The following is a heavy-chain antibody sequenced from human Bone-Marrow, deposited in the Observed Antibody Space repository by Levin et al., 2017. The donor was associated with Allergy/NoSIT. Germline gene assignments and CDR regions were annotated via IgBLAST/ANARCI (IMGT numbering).Heavy chain of an antibody. D-gene: IGHD5-12*01. CDR3: ARDKGLAFDY. Sequence: GGSLRLSCAVSGFTFRSYSMNWVRQAPGKGLERVSSISDSATYIFYADSVKGRFTISRDDATNSLYLQMNSLRAEDTAVYYCARDKGLAFDYWRQGTLVTVSS. V-gene: IGHV3-21*01. CDR1: GFTFRSYS. CDR2: ISDSATYI. J-gene: IGHJ4*02.